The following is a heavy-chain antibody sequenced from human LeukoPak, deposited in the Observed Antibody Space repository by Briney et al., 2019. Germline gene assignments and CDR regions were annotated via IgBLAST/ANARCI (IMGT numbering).Heavy chain of an antibody. CDR3: ATYINWVAGDV. Sequence: GGSLRLSCAASGFALSNSWMSWVRQAPGKGLEGVANINHEGGDIHYVDSVKGRFTISRDNAKDSLYLQMNSLRAEDTAVYYCATYINWVAGDVWGQGTTVTVSS. V-gene: IGHV3-7*01. D-gene: IGHD1-1*01. J-gene: IGHJ6*02. CDR1: GFALSNSW. CDR2: INHEGGDI.